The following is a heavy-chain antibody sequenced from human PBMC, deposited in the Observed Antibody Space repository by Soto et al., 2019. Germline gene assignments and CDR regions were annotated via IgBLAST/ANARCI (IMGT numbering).Heavy chain of an antibody. CDR2: IYYSGST. Sequence: ASETLSLTCTVSGGSISSYYWSWIRQPPGKGLEWIGYIYYSGSTNYNPSLKSRVTISVDTSKNQFSLKLSSVTAADTAVYYCARTEYCSGGSCWNYYYYYYMDVWGKGTTVTVS. CDR3: ARTEYCSGGSCWNYYYYYYMDV. J-gene: IGHJ6*03. V-gene: IGHV4-59*01. CDR1: GGSISSYY. D-gene: IGHD2-15*01.